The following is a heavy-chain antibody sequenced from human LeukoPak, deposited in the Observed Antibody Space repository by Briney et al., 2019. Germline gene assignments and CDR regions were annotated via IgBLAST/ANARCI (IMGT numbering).Heavy chain of an antibody. CDR3: ARVLNWISREDY. V-gene: IGHV4-38-2*02. CDR1: GYSISSGYY. D-gene: IGHD2-2*03. J-gene: IGHJ4*02. CDR2: IYHSGST. Sequence: SETLSLTCTVSGYSISSGYYWGWIRQPPGKGLEWIGSIYHSGSTYYNPSLKSRVTISVGTSKNQFSLKLSSVTAADTAVYYCARVLNWISREDYWGQGTLVTVSS.